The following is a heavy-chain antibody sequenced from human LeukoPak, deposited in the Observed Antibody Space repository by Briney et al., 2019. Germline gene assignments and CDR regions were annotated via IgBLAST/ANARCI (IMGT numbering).Heavy chain of an antibody. V-gene: IGHV3-23*01. Sequence: GGSLRLSCAASGFTFSDYGMSWVRQAPGKGLEWVSTITNTGATTYYADSVKGRFTSSRDNSKNTLHLQMTSLRAEDTAVYYCAKQDGRGTYQHYFDYWGQGTLVTVSS. CDR1: GFTFSDYG. CDR3: AKQDGRGTYQHYFDY. D-gene: IGHD1-26*01. J-gene: IGHJ4*02. CDR2: ITNTGATT.